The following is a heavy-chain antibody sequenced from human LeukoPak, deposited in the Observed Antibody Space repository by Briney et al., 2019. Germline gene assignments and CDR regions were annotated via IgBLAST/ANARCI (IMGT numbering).Heavy chain of an antibody. V-gene: IGHV1-69*13. D-gene: IGHD5/OR15-5a*01. CDR3: AIGPRRLRYYFDY. Sequence: SVKVSCKASGGTFSSYAISWVRQAPGQGLELMGGIIPIFGTANYAQKFQGRVTITADESTSTAYMELSSLRSEDTAVYYCAIGPRRLRYYFDYWGQGTLVTVSS. CDR1: GGTFSSYA. J-gene: IGHJ4*02. CDR2: IIPIFGTA.